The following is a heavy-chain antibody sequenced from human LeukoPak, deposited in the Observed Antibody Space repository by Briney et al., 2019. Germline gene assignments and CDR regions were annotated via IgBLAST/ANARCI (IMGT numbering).Heavy chain of an antibody. V-gene: IGHV3-11*01. J-gene: IGHJ4*02. CDR3: ARDRLGDYDHSGYYDK. D-gene: IGHD3-22*01. Sequence: PGGSLRLSCAASGFTFSYYYMSWIRQAPGKRLEWVSYICDSGRTIYYADSVKGRFTISRDNAKNSVYLQMNNLRAEDTAVYYCARDRLGDYDHSGYYDKWGQGTLVTVSS. CDR2: ICDSGRTI. CDR1: GFTFSYYY.